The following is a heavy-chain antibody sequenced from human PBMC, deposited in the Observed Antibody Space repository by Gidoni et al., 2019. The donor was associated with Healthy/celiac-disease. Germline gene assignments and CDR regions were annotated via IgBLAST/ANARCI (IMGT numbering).Heavy chain of an antibody. D-gene: IGHD3-10*01. Sequence: QVQLQESGPGLVKPSPTLSLTCTVSGVSISRGSYYWSWIRQPAGKGLEWIGRIYTSGSTNYNPSLKSRVTMSVDTSKNQFSLKLSSVTTADTAVYYCARGRGYYGSGSYYTPVDYWGQGTLVTVSS. V-gene: IGHV4-61*02. CDR3: ARGRGYYGSGSYYTPVDY. CDR2: IYTSGST. CDR1: GVSISRGSYY. J-gene: IGHJ4*02.